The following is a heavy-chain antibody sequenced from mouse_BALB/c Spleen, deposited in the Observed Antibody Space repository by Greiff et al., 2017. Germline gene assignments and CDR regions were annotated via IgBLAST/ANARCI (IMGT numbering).Heavy chain of an antibody. J-gene: IGHJ1*01. V-gene: IGHV1S137*01. D-gene: IGHD1-1*01. CDR1: GYTFTDYA. CDR2: ISTYYGDA. CDR3: ARCPYGSSYRYFDV. Sequence: VQLHQSGAELVRPGVSVKISCKGSGYTFTDYAMHWVKQSHAKSLEWIGVISTYYGDASYNQKFKGKATMTVDKSSSTAYMELARLTSEDSAIYYCARCPYGSSYRYFDVWGAGTTVTVSS.